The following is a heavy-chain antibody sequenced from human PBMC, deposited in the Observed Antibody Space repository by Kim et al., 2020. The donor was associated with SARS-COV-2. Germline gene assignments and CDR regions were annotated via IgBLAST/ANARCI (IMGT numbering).Heavy chain of an antibody. CDR3: ARSKRITIFGVVIPTPNWFDP. J-gene: IGHJ5*02. V-gene: IGHV1-3*01. CDR1: GYTFTSYA. Sequence: ASVKVSCKASGYTFTSYAMHWVRQAPGQRLEWMGWINAGNGNTKYSQKFQGRVTITRDTSASTAYMELSSLRSEDTAVYYCARSKRITIFGVVIPTPNWFDPWGQGTLVPVSS. CDR2: INAGNGNT. D-gene: IGHD3-3*01.